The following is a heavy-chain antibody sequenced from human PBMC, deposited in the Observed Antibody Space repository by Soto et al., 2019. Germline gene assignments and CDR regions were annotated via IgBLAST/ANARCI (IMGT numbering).Heavy chain of an antibody. J-gene: IGHJ4*02. CDR2: ISSSGSTA. Sequence: GGSLRLSCAASGFTFSRFELHWVRQAPGKGLEWISYISSSGSTAYYASSVEGRFTISRDNANNSVYLQMDSLRAEDSALYYCTRAAWFPYLSFYWGQGALVTVSS. CDR3: TRAAWFPYLSFY. CDR1: GFTFSRFE. D-gene: IGHD3-10*01. V-gene: IGHV3-48*03.